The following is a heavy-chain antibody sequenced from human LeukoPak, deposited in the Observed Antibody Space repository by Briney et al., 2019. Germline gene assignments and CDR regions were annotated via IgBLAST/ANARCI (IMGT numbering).Heavy chain of an antibody. J-gene: IGHJ4*02. Sequence: ASVKVSCKASGYTFTSYDINWVRQAPGQGLEWMGWISAYNGNTNYAQKLQGRVTMTTDTSTSTAYMELRSLRSDDTAVYYCARNAAAGPLDYWGQGTLVTVSS. V-gene: IGHV1-18*01. CDR1: GYTFTSYD. D-gene: IGHD6-13*01. CDR3: ARNAAAGPLDY. CDR2: ISAYNGNT.